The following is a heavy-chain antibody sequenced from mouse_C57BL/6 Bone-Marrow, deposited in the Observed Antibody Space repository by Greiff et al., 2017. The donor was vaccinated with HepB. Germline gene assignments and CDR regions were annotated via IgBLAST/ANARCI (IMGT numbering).Heavy chain of an antibody. CDR2: IYPGDGDT. D-gene: IGHD1-1*01. V-gene: IGHV1-82*01. CDR3: AREGLITTVVFDY. Sequence: VQLQESGPELVKPGASVKISCKASGYAFSSSWMNWVKQRPGKGLEWIGRIYPGDGDTNYNGKFKGKATLTADKSSSTAYIQLSSLTSEDSAVYFCAREGLITTVVFDYWGQGTTLTVSS. J-gene: IGHJ2*01. CDR1: GYAFSSSW.